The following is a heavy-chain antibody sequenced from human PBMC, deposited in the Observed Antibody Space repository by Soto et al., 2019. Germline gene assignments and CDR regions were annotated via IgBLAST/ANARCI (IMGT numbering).Heavy chain of an antibody. CDR2: IYYIGSI. D-gene: IGHD3-10*01. V-gene: IGHV4-31*03. CDR1: GGSISSGGYY. Sequence: QVQLQESGPGLVKPSQTLSLTCTVSGGSISSGGYYWSWIRQHPGKGLEWIGYIYYIGSIYFNPSLKSRVTLSVESYKSQLSLELSSVAAADTAVYYCVREHRFRGLSGMDVWGQGTTVTVSS. CDR3: VREHRFRGLSGMDV. J-gene: IGHJ6*02.